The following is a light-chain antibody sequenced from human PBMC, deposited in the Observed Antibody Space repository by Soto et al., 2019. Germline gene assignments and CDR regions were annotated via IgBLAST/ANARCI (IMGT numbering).Light chain of an antibody. J-gene: IGLJ2*01. CDR2: EVR. V-gene: IGLV2-11*01. CDR1: SSNVGRYNH. CDR3: SAYGSPSI. Sequence: QSVLTQPRSVSGSPGQSVTISCTGTSSNVGRYNHVSWYQHHPGKAPKLMIYEVRNRPSGVSYRFSGSKSGNTASLTISGLQPEDEADYYCSAYGSPSIFGGGTKLTVL.